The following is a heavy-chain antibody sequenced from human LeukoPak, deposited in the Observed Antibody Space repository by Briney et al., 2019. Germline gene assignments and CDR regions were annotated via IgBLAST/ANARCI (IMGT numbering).Heavy chain of an antibody. V-gene: IGHV4-4*07. CDR3: ARFVGPIWSMNYYYGMDV. J-gene: IGHJ6*02. CDR2: IYSTGST. Sequence: SETLSLTCTVSGGSISSYYWSWIRQPAGKGLEWIGRIYSTGSTNYNPSLKSRVTISVDTSKNQFSLKLSSVTAADTAVYYCARFVGPIWSMNYYYGMDVWGQGTTVTVSS. D-gene: IGHD2/OR15-2a*01. CDR1: GGSISSYY.